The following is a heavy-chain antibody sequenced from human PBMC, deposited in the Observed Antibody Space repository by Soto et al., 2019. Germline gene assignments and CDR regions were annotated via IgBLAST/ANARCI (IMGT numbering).Heavy chain of an antibody. CDR1: GVSINSSQY. J-gene: IGHJ4*02. D-gene: IGHD3-22*01. V-gene: IGHV4-59*10. Sequence: SETLSLTCVVSGVSINSSQYWSWIRQPAGKGLEWIGRIYNGGIPLIHPSLESRVALSLDTSKNQFSLTLSSVTAADTAIYYCASQDYDKSVYYFDYWGRGTLVTVSS. CDR2: IYNGGIP. CDR3: ASQDYDKSVYYFDY.